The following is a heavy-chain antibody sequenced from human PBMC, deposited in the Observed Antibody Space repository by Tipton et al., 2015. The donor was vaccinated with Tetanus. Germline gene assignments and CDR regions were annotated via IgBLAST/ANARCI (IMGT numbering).Heavy chain of an antibody. J-gene: IGHJ4*02. V-gene: IGHV3-30*18. CDR2: ISYDGSNK. CDR1: GFTSSSYG. CDR3: AKPDNWNYFDY. D-gene: IGHD1-20*01. Sequence: SLRLSCAASGFTSSSYGMHWVRQAPGKGLGWVAVISYDGSNKYYADSVKGRFTISRDNSKSTLYLQMNSLRAEDTAVYYCAKPDNWNYFDYWGQGTLVTVSS.